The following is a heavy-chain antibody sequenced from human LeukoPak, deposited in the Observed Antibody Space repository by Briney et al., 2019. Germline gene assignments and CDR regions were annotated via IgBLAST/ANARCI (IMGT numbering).Heavy chain of an antibody. V-gene: IGHV3-21*01. CDR2: ISTSSSYI. D-gene: IGHD6-13*01. Sequence: GGSLRLSCAASGFTFSSYGMSWVRQAPGKGLEWVSAISTSSSYIYYADSVKGRFTISRDNSKNTLYLQMNSLRAEDTAVYYCANTIAAAGTSIDYWGRGTLVTVSS. CDR3: ANTIAAAGTSIDY. CDR1: GFTFSSYG. J-gene: IGHJ4*02.